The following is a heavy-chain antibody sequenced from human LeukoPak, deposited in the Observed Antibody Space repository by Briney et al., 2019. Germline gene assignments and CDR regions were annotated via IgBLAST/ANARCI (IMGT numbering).Heavy chain of an antibody. Sequence: GRSLRLSCAASGFTFSSYAMHWVRQAPGKGLEWVAVISYDGSNKYYADSVKGRFTISRDNSKNTLYLQMNSLRAEDTAVYYCARVGGSYPKYYFDYWGQGTLVTVSS. D-gene: IGHD3-16*02. CDR1: GFTFSSYA. V-gene: IGHV3-30-3*01. J-gene: IGHJ4*02. CDR2: ISYDGSNK. CDR3: ARVGGSYPKYYFDY.